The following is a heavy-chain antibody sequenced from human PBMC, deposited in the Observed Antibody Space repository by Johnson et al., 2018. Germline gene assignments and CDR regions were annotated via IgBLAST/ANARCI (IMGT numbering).Heavy chain of an antibody. CDR2: IWYDGSNK. J-gene: IGHJ6*02. CDR1: GFTFSSYG. V-gene: IGHV3-33*01. Sequence: QLVQSGGGVVQPGRSLRLSCAASGFTFSSYGMHWVRQAPGKGLEWVAVIWYDGSNKYYADSVKGRFTISRDNSKNTLYLQMNSLRAEATAVYYWASDHADCSGGSCYGVYYYGMDVWGQGTTVTVSS. D-gene: IGHD2-15*01. CDR3: ASDHADCSGGSCYGVYYYGMDV.